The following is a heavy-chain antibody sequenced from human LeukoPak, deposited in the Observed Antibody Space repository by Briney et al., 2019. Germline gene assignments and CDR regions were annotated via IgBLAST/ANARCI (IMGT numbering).Heavy chain of an antibody. V-gene: IGHV4-34*01. D-gene: IGHD2-15*01. CDR3: ARDSLKWGYCSGGSCDDAFDI. J-gene: IGHJ3*02. Sequence: SETLSLTCAVYGGSFSGYYWSWIRQPPGKGLEWIGEINHSGSTNYNPSLKSRVTISVDTSKNQFSLKLSSVTAADTAVYYCARDSLKWGYCSGGSCDDAFDIWGQGTMVTVSS. CDR2: INHSGST. CDR1: GGSFSGYY.